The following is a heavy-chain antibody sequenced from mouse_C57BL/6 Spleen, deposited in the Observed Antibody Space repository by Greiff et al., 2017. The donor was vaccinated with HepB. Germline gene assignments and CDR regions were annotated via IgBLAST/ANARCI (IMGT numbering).Heavy chain of an antibody. CDR1: GFTFSSYA. J-gene: IGHJ3*01. Sequence: EVKLMESGGGLVKPGGSLKLSCAASGFTFSSYAMSWVRQTPEKRLEWVATISDGGSYTYYPDNVKGRFTISRDNAKNNLYLQMSHLKSEDTAMYDCARDYYGSSYPFAYWGQGTLVTVSA. CDR2: ISDGGSYT. CDR3: ARDYYGSSYPFAY. V-gene: IGHV5-4*01. D-gene: IGHD1-1*01.